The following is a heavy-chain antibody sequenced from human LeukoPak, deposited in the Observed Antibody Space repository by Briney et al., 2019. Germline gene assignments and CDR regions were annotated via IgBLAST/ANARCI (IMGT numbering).Heavy chain of an antibody. J-gene: IGHJ4*02. D-gene: IGHD3-22*01. V-gene: IGHV1-8*03. Sequence: ASVKVSCKASGYTFTSYDINWVRQATGQGLEWMGWMNPNSGNTAYAQKFQGRVTITRNTSISTAYMELSSLRSEDTAIYFCAREDYYDSGSSDYWGQGTLVTVSS. CDR3: AREDYYDSGSSDY. CDR2: MNPNSGNT. CDR1: GYTFTSYD.